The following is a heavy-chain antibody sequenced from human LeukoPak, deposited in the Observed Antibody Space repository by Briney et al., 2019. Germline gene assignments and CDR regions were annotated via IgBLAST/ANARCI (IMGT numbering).Heavy chain of an antibody. CDR3: ARERYYDSSGSTFDY. J-gene: IGHJ4*02. Sequence: GGSLRLSCAASGFTFSSYSMSWVRQAPGEGLEWVSSISSSSTYIYYADSVKGRFTISRDNAKNSLSLQMNSLRAEDTAVYYCARERYYDSSGSTFDYWGRGTLVTVSS. CDR2: ISSSSTYI. CDR1: GFTFSSYS. D-gene: IGHD3-22*01. V-gene: IGHV3-21*01.